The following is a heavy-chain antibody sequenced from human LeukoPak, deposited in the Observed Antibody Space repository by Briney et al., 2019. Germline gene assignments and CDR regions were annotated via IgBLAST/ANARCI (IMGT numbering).Heavy chain of an antibody. Sequence: ASVKVSCKASGYTFTSYGISWVRQAPGQGLEWMGWISAYNGNTNYAQKLQGRVTMTTDTSTSTAYMELRSLKSDDTAVYYCARGITYGSGSYSPTYGLDVWGQGTTVTVSS. V-gene: IGHV1-18*01. CDR1: GYTFTSYG. J-gene: IGHJ6*02. D-gene: IGHD3-10*01. CDR3: ARGITYGSGSYSPTYGLDV. CDR2: ISAYNGNT.